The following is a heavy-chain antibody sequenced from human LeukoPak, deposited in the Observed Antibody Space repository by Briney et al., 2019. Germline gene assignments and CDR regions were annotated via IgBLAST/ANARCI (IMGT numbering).Heavy chain of an antibody. Sequence: GESLKISCKGSGYSFTSYWIGWVRQMPGKGLEWMGIIYPGDSDTRYGPSFQGQVTISADKSISTAYLQWSSLKTSDTAMYYCARIYDSSGYYLGYYYYYMDVWGKGTTVTISS. D-gene: IGHD3-22*01. CDR2: IYPGDSDT. CDR1: GYSFTSYW. V-gene: IGHV5-51*01. J-gene: IGHJ6*03. CDR3: ARIYDSSGYYLGYYYYYMDV.